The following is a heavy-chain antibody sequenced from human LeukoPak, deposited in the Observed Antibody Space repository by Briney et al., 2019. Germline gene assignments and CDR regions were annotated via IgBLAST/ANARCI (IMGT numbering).Heavy chain of an antibody. J-gene: IGHJ5*02. CDR2: INPNSGGT. D-gene: IGHD5-18*01. CDR3: ARGVPIQSDEGWFDP. Sequence: ASVTVSCKASGYTFTGYYMHWVRQAPGQGLEWMGWINPNSGGTNYAQKFRGRVTMTRDTSISTAYMELSSLRSDDTAVYYCARGVPIQSDEGWFDPWGQGTLVTVSS. CDR1: GYTFTGYY. V-gene: IGHV1-2*02.